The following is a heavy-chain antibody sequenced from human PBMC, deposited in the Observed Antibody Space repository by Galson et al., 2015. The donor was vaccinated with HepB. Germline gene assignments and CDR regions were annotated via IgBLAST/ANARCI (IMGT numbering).Heavy chain of an antibody. J-gene: IGHJ6*02. V-gene: IGHV3-48*03. D-gene: IGHD6-6*01. CDR2: ICSGGSNI. Sequence: SLRLSCAASGFTFSSYDMNWVRQAPGKGLEWVSYICSGGSNIYYADSVKGRFTISRDNAKDTLYLQMNSPRAEDTAVYYCARDDSSSSIISLEYYGMDVWGQGTTVTVSS. CDR1: GFTFSSYD. CDR3: ARDDSSSSIISLEYYGMDV.